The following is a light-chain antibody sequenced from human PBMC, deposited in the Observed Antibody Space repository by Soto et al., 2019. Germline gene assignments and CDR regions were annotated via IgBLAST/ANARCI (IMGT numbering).Light chain of an antibody. CDR3: QQCGSAPLT. V-gene: IGKV3-20*01. Sequence: EIVLTQSPATLSLSPGERATLSCRASQSVSSYLAWYQQKPGQAPSLLIYGASSRATGVPDRFSGSGSETDFTLTISRLEPEDFAVYYCQQCGSAPLTFGQGTKVDIK. J-gene: IGKJ1*01. CDR1: QSVSSY. CDR2: GAS.